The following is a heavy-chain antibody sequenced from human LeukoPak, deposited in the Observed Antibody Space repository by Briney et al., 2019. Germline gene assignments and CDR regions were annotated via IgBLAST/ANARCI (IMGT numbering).Heavy chain of an antibody. CDR3: ARDKAPAVSDI. J-gene: IGHJ3*02. CDR1: GFTFSSYW. Sequence: GGSLRLSCAASGFTFSSYWMNWVRQAPGKGLEWVANINQDGSGRYYVDSVKGRFTISRDNAKNSLYLQMSSLRAEDTAVYYCARDKAPAVSDILGLGTMVTVSS. D-gene: IGHD6-13*01. V-gene: IGHV3-7*01. CDR2: INQDGSGR.